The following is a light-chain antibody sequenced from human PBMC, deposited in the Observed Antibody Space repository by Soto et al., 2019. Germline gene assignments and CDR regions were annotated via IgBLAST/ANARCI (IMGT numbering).Light chain of an antibody. CDR2: GNS. Sequence: QSALTHPPSVSGAPGQRVTISCTGSSSNIGAGYDVHWYQQLPGTAPKLLIYGNSNRPSGVPDRFSGSKSGTSASLAITGLQAEDEADYYCQSYDGSLRVFGTGTKVTVL. CDR3: QSYDGSLRV. CDR1: SSNIGAGYD. J-gene: IGLJ1*01. V-gene: IGLV1-40*01.